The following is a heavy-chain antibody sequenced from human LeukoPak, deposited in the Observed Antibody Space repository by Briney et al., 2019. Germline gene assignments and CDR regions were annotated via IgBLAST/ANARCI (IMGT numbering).Heavy chain of an antibody. CDR2: IYTSGST. V-gene: IGHV4-4*07. CDR3: AKESNWNSYYYMDV. J-gene: IGHJ6*03. CDR1: GGSISSYY. Sequence: ETLSLTCTVSGGSISSYYWSWIRQPAGKGLEWIGRIYTSGSTNYNPSLKSRVTMSVDTSKNQFSLKLSSVTAADTAVYYCAKESNWNSYYYMDVWGKGTTVTVSS. D-gene: IGHD1/OR15-1a*01.